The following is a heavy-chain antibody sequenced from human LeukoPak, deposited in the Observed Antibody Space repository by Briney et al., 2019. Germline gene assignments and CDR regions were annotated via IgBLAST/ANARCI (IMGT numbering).Heavy chain of an antibody. CDR1: GYSISSGYY. CDR2: IYHSGTT. J-gene: IGHJ6*03. Sequence: SETLSLTCTVSGYSISSGYYWVWIRQPPGEGLEWIGCIYHSGTTYYNPSLKSRITISVDTSKNQFSLNLNSVTAADTALYYCARDQPYMDVWGKGTTVTVSS. V-gene: IGHV4-38-2*02. CDR3: ARDQPYMDV.